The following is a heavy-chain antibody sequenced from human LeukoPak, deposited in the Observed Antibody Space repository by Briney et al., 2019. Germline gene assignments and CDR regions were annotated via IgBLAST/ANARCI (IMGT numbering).Heavy chain of an antibody. D-gene: IGHD3-16*02. V-gene: IGHV3-23*01. Sequence: GGPLRLSCAASGFTFSSYAMSWVRQAPGKGLEWVSAISGSGGSTYYADSVKGRFTISRDNSKNTLYLQMNSLRAEDTAVYYCAKDERLMITFGGVINYWGQGTLVTVSS. J-gene: IGHJ4*02. CDR2: ISGSGGST. CDR1: GFTFSSYA. CDR3: AKDERLMITFGGVINY.